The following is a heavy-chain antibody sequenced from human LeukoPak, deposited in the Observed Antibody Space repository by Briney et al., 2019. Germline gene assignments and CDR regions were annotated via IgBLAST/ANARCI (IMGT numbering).Heavy chain of an antibody. Sequence: PGGSLRLSCAASGFTFSSYAMSWVRQAPGKGLEWVSAISSSGGSTYYADSVKGRFTISRDNSKNTLYLQMNSLRAEDTAVYYCAKVYSSSWTLTDWGQGTLVTVSS. D-gene: IGHD6-13*01. V-gene: IGHV3-23*01. J-gene: IGHJ4*02. CDR1: GFTFSSYA. CDR2: ISSSGGST. CDR3: AKVYSSSWTLTD.